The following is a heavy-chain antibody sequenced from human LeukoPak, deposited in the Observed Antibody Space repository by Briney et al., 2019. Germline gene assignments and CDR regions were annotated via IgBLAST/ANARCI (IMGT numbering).Heavy chain of an antibody. CDR1: GFTFSDYY. Sequence: GGSLRLSCAASGFTFSDYYMSWIRQAPGKGLEWVSYISSSGSTIYYADSVKGRFTIPRDNAKNSLYLQMNSLRAEDTAVYYCARSSPRGYSYGDDAFDIWGQGIMVTVSS. D-gene: IGHD5-18*01. CDR2: ISSSGSTI. V-gene: IGHV3-11*04. J-gene: IGHJ3*02. CDR3: ARSSPRGYSYGDDAFDI.